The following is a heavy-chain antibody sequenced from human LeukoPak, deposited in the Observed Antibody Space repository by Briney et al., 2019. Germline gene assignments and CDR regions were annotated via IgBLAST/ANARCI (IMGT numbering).Heavy chain of an antibody. J-gene: IGHJ3*02. CDR3: ARDRVKAAAGNHAFDI. Sequence: SVKVSCKASGGAFSSYAISWVRQAPGQGLEWMGRSIPILGIANYAQKFQGRVPITADKSTSTAYMELTSLRSEDTAVYYCARDRVKAAAGNHAFDIWGQGTMVTVSS. D-gene: IGHD6-13*01. V-gene: IGHV1-69*04. CDR1: GGAFSSYA. CDR2: SIPILGIA.